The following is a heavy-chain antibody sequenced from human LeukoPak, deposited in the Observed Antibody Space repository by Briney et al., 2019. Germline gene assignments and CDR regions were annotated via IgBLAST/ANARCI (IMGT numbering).Heavy chain of an antibody. J-gene: IGHJ4*02. CDR2: IKGDGSST. D-gene: IGHD4-17*01. CDR3: ARASTTVPNLLDH. V-gene: IGHV3-74*01. CDR1: GFTFSTYW. Sequence: PGGSLRLSCAASGFTFSTYWMHWVRQAPGKRLVWVARIKGDGSSTIYADSVKGRFTISRDNSKNTLYLQTSSLRAEDTAVYYCARASTTVPNLLDHWGRGTLVTVSS.